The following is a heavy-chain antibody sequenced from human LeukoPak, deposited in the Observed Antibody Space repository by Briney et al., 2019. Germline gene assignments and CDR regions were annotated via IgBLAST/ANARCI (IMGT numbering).Heavy chain of an antibody. D-gene: IGHD2-15*01. Sequence: PGGSLRLSCAASGFTVSSNYMSWVRQAPGKGLEWVSVIYSGGSTYYADSVKGRFTISRDNSKNTLYLQMNSLRAEDTAVYYCARSCSGGSCYRGMDVWGQGTTVTVSS. CDR3: ARSCSGGSCYRGMDV. V-gene: IGHV3-53*01. CDR1: GFTVSSNY. CDR2: IYSGGST. J-gene: IGHJ6*02.